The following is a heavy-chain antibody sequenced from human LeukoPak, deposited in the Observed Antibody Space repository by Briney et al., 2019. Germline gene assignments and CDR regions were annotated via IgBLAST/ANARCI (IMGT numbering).Heavy chain of an antibody. CDR2: IKQDGSEK. CDR1: GFTFSSYW. V-gene: IGHV3-7*01. Sequence: PGGSLRLSCAASGFTFSSYWMSWVRQAPGKGLEWVANIKQDGSEKYYVDSVKGRFTTSRDNAKNSLYLQMNSLRAEDTAVYYCARDIPHWSSSGPEDYWGQGTLVTVSS. CDR3: ARDIPHWSSSGPEDY. D-gene: IGHD6-6*01. J-gene: IGHJ4*02.